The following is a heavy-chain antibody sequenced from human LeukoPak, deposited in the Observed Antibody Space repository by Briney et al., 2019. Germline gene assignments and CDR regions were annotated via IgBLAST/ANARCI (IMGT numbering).Heavy chain of an antibody. CDR1: GYSFTSYW. CDR2: IYPGDSNT. Sequence: GESLKISCKGSGYSFTSYWIGWVRQMPGKGLEWVGIIYPGDSNTRYSQSCQGQFTISADRSISTAYLQWSSLKASDTAMYYCARQEAGYSGYDSGAFDIWGQGTMVTVSS. J-gene: IGHJ3*02. V-gene: IGHV5-51*01. D-gene: IGHD5-12*01. CDR3: ARQEAGYSGYDSGAFDI.